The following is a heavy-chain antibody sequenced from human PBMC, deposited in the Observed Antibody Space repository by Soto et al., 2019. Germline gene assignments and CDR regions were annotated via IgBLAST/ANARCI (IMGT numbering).Heavy chain of an antibody. CDR2: IWFDGSNK. CDR1: GFTFSSHA. V-gene: IGHV3-33*01. J-gene: IGHJ4*02. Sequence: GGSLRLSCASSGFTFSSHAMHWVRQAPGKGLEWVANIWFDGSNKNYADSVKGRFTISRDNSKTTLFLQVNSLRAEDTAIYYCARAAYTSGYYYFGHWGQGTPVTVSS. D-gene: IGHD6-19*01. CDR3: ARAAYTSGYYYFGH.